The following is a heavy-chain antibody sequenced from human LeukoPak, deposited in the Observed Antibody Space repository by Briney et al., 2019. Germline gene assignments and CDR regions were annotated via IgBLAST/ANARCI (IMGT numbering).Heavy chain of an antibody. CDR2: IFYSGNT. D-gene: IGHD5-18*01. Sequence: SSETLSLTCTVSGGSISSDNYFWGWIRQPPGKGLEWIGSIFYSGNTYYNASLKSRVTISVDTSKNQFSLKLSSVTAADTAVYYCARDPTAEGYSYGYYDYWGQGTLVTVSS. J-gene: IGHJ4*02. V-gene: IGHV4-39*07. CDR1: GGSISSDNYF. CDR3: ARDPTAEGYSYGYYDY.